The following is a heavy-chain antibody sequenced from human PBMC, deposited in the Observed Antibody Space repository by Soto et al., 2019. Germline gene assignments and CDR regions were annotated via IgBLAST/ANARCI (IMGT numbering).Heavy chain of an antibody. Sequence: SETLSLTCAVYGGSFSGYYWSWIRQPPGKGLEWIGEINHSGSTNYNPSLKSRVTISVDTSKNQFSLKLSSVTAEDTAVYYCAIRGAPRWFDPWGKGTLVTVSS. CDR2: INHSGST. CDR1: GGSFSGYY. CDR3: AIRGAPRWFDP. J-gene: IGHJ5*02. V-gene: IGHV4-34*01.